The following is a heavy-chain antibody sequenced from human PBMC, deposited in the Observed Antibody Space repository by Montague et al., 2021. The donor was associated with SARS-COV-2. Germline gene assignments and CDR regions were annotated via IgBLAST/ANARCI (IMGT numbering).Heavy chain of an antibody. CDR2: IKQDGSEK. J-gene: IGHJ4*02. CDR3: ARSRHYYDFWSGYYDY. Sequence: SLRLSCAASGFTFSSYWMSWVRQAPGKGLEWVANIKQDGSEKYYVDSVKGRFTISRDNAKNSLYLQTNSLRAEDTAVYYCARSRHYYDFWSGYYDYWGQGTLVTVSS. V-gene: IGHV3-7*05. CDR1: GFTFSSYW. D-gene: IGHD3-3*01.